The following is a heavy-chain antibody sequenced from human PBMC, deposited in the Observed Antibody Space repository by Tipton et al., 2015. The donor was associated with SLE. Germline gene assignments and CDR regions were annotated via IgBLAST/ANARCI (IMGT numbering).Heavy chain of an antibody. CDR3: ARTLGALDI. V-gene: IGHV4-34*01. J-gene: IGHJ3*02. Sequence: TLSLTCAVYGRSFIGSYWTWIRQPPGKGLEWIGDIDHSGVTHYSPSLKSRLTISIDMSKNQFSLKLTAVTAADTAVYYCARTLGALDIWGQGTMVTVSS. CDR2: IDHSGVT. CDR1: GRSFIGSY. D-gene: IGHD3-16*01.